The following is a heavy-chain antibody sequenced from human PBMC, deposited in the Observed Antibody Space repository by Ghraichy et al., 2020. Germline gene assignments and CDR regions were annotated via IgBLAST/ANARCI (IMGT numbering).Heavy chain of an antibody. D-gene: IGHD6-6*01. CDR2: ISSSSSYI. V-gene: IGHV3-21*01. Sequence: GSLRLSCAASGFTFSSYSMNWVRQAPGKGLEWVSSISSSSSYIYYADSVKGRFTISRDNAKNSLYLQMNSLRAEDTAVYYCARDLGSSQHYYYGMDVWGQGTTVTVSS. J-gene: IGHJ6*02. CDR1: GFTFSSYS. CDR3: ARDLGSSQHYYYGMDV.